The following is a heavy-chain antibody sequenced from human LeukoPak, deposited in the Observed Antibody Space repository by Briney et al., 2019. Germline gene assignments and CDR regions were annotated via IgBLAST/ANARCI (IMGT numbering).Heavy chain of an antibody. Sequence: PSETLSLTCTVSGGSISSGSYYWSWIRQPAGKGLEWIGRIYTSGSTNYNPSLKSRVTISVDTSKNQFSLKLSSVTAADMAVYYCARGQYYYDSSGYVSWFDPWGQGTLVTVSS. CDR3: ARGQYYYDSSGYVSWFDP. V-gene: IGHV4-61*02. D-gene: IGHD3-22*01. CDR1: GGSISSGSYY. J-gene: IGHJ5*02. CDR2: IYTSGST.